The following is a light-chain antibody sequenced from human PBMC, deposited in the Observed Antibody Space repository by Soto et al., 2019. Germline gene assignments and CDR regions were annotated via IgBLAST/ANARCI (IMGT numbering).Light chain of an antibody. CDR3: QSYDSSLSVLYV. Sequence: HSVLKQPPSVSGAPGQRVTISCTGSSSNIGAGYEVHWFQQLPGTAPKLLIYGNTNRPSGVPDRFSGSKSDTSASLAITGLQPEDEADCYCQSYDSSLSVLYVFGTGTKVTVL. CDR1: SSNIGAGYE. J-gene: IGLJ1*01. V-gene: IGLV1-40*01. CDR2: GNT.